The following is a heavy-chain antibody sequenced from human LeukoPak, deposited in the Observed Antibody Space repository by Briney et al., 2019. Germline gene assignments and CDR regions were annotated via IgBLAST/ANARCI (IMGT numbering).Heavy chain of an antibody. CDR1: GFTLSGYW. D-gene: IGHD6-13*01. V-gene: IGHV3-33*08. Sequence: GGSLRLSCAASGFTLSGYWMHWVRQAPGKGLEWVAVIWYDGSNKYYADSVKGRFTISRDNAKNSLYLQMNSLRAEDTAVYYCARLAAAGFDYWGQGTLVTVSS. CDR2: IWYDGSNK. J-gene: IGHJ4*02. CDR3: ARLAAAGFDY.